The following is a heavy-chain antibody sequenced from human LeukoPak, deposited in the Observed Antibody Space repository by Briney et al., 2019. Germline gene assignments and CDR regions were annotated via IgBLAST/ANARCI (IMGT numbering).Heavy chain of an antibody. J-gene: IGHJ2*01. CDR2: SGGDGGST. Sequence: GGSLRLSCAASGFTFSSYDMSWVRQAPGKGLEWVSASGGDGGSTYADSVKGRFTISRDNSKNTLYLQMNSLRAEDTATYYCAKALNYWYFDLWGRGNLITVSS. V-gene: IGHV3-23*01. CDR1: GFTFSSYD. CDR3: AKALNYWYFDL.